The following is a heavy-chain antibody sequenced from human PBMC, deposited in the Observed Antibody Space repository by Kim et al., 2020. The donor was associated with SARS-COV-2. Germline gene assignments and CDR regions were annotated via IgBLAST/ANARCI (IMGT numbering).Heavy chain of an antibody. CDR2: ISKDGSDT. CDR3: AKGVLGHYYAFDV. CDR1: GLTFTNYG. Sequence: GGSLRLSCVASGLTFTNYGMHWVRQAPGKGLEWVSFISKDGSDTYYADSVNGRFTISRDISTMTVYLQMNSLRHEDTAAYYCAKGVLGHYYAFDVWGQGT. J-gene: IGHJ6*02. V-gene: IGHV3-30*18.